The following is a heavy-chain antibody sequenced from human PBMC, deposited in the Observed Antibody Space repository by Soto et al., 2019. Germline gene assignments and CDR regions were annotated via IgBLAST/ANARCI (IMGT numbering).Heavy chain of an antibody. V-gene: IGHV1-8*01. J-gene: IGHJ6*03. CDR3: ARASYGSGSYYTYPYYYYYYMDV. CDR2: MNPNSGNT. D-gene: IGHD3-10*01. CDR1: GYTFTSYD. Sequence: ASVKVSCKASGYTFTSYDINWVRQATGQGLEWIGWMNPNSGNTGYAQKFQGRVTMSRNTSISTAYMELSCLRSEDTAVYYCARASYGSGSYYTYPYYYYYYMDVWGKGTTVTVSS.